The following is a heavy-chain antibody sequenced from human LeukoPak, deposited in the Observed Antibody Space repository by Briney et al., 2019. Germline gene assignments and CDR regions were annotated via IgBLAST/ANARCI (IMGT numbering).Heavy chain of an antibody. CDR3: AKDRRGGSYYAATLDI. D-gene: IGHD1-26*01. J-gene: IGHJ3*02. CDR2: ITGDGSST. Sequence: GGSLRLSCAASGFSFSNHWMHWVRHVPGKGLVWVSRITGDGSSTSYADSVKGRFTISRDNSKNTLYVQMNSLRVEDTAVYYCAKDRRGGSYYAATLDIWGQGTMVTVSS. V-gene: IGHV3-74*01. CDR1: GFSFSNHW.